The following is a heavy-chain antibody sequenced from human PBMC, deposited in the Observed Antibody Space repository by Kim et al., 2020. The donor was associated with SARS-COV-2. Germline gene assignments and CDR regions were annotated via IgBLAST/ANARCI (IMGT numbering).Heavy chain of an antibody. CDR3: ARDRGGMDV. Sequence: GSNKYYADPVKGRFTISRDNSKNTLYLHMNSLRAEDTAVYYCARDRGGMDVWGQGTTVTVSS. J-gene: IGHJ6*02. V-gene: IGHV3-33*01. CDR2: GSNK.